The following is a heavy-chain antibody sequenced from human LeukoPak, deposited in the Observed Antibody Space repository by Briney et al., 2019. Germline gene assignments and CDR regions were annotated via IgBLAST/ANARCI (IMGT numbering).Heavy chain of an antibody. D-gene: IGHD2-15*01. Sequence: SETLSLTCTVSGGSISSSSYYWGWIRQPPGKGLEWIGSIYYSGSTNYNPSLKSRVTISVDTSKNQFSLKLSSVTAADTAVYYCARATPVVAATDAFDIWGQGTMVTVSS. J-gene: IGHJ3*02. CDR3: ARATPVVAATDAFDI. CDR1: GGSISSSSYY. CDR2: IYYSGST. V-gene: IGHV4-39*07.